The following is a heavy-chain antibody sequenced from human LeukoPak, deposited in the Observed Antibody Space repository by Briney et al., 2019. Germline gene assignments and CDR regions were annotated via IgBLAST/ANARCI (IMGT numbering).Heavy chain of an antibody. CDR1: GGSISSYY. D-gene: IGHD4-11*01. Sequence: SDTLSLTCTVSGGSISSYYWSWIRQPPGKGLEWIGYIYYSGSTNYNPSLKSRVTISVDTSKNQFSLKLSSVTAADTAVYYCARAGMTSFDYWGQGTLVTVSS. V-gene: IGHV4-59*07. CDR2: IYYSGST. J-gene: IGHJ4*02. CDR3: ARAGMTSFDY.